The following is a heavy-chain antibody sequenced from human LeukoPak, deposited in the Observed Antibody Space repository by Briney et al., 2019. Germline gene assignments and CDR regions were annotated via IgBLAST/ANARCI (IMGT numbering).Heavy chain of an antibody. J-gene: IGHJ5*02. D-gene: IGHD3-22*01. CDR2: TNYDGSYT. V-gene: IGHV3-74*01. CDR3: ARVLSGSWDWFDP. CDR1: GFGFSSYS. Sequence: GGSLRLSCAASGFGFSSYSMNWVRQTPGRGLEWVARTNYDGSYTDYADSVKGRFIISRDNAKNTVYLQMNSLRAEDTAVYYCARVLSGSWDWFDPWGQGTLVTVSS.